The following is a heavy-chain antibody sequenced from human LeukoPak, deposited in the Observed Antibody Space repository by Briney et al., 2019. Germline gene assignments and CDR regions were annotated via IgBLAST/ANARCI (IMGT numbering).Heavy chain of an antibody. V-gene: IGHV3-21*04. D-gene: IGHD1-26*01. CDR1: AFSLNAYN. CDR3: VRDRGTYGPIDY. J-gene: IGHJ4*02. Sequence: GGSLRLSCAASAFSLNAYNMNWVRQAPGKGLEWVSSISYTGTYIYYADSVKGRFTISRDNAQNSLYLQMNSLRAEDTAIYYCVRDRGTYGPIDYWGQGTLVTVSS. CDR2: ISYTGTYI.